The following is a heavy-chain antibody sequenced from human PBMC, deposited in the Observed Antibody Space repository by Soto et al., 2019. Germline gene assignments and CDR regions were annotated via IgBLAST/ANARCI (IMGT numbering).Heavy chain of an antibody. V-gene: IGHV3-21*01. D-gene: IGHD3-10*01. CDR2: ISSSSSYI. Sequence: PGGSLRLSCAASGFTFSSYNMNWVRQAPGKGLEWVSSISSSSSYIYYADSVKGRFTISRDNAKNSLYLQMNSLRAEDTAVYYCAKVGTVTMVRGVLGHWGQGTLVTGSS. CDR1: GFTFSSYN. J-gene: IGHJ4*02. CDR3: AKVGTVTMVRGVLGH.